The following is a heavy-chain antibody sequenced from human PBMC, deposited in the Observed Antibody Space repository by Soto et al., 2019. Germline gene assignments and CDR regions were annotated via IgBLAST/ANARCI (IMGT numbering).Heavy chain of an antibody. J-gene: IGHJ2*01. Sequence: QVQLVQSGAEVKKPGSSVKVSCKASGGTFSSYAISWVRQAPGQGLEWMGGIIPIFGTANYAQKFQGRVTITEDESTSAAYMELSRLRSEDTAGYYCARVRYSYVFLNWYFDLWGRGPLVTVSS. CDR3: ARVRYSYVFLNWYFDL. CDR2: IIPIFGTA. V-gene: IGHV1-69*01. D-gene: IGHD5-18*01. CDR1: GGTFSSYA.